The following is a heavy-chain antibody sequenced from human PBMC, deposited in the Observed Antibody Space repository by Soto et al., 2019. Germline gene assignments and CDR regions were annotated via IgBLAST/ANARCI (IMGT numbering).Heavy chain of an antibody. Sequence: SETLSLTCTVSGGSISSGAYYWSWIRQHPGKGLEWIGYIYFTGGTSYNPSLESRVSISVDTSKNQFSLKLSSVTAADTAVYYCARLTGHSGSYLYYWGQGTLVTVSS. CDR1: GGSISSGAYY. J-gene: IGHJ4*02. CDR2: IYFTGGT. D-gene: IGHD1-26*01. V-gene: IGHV4-30-4*01. CDR3: ARLTGHSGSYLYY.